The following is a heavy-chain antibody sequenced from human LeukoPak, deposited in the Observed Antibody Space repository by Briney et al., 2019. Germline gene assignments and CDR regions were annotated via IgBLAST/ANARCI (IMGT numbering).Heavy chain of an antibody. CDR3: TRVGIYCSSTSCYDWNYEDY. J-gene: IGHJ4*02. Sequence: GGSLRLSCTASGFTFGDYAMSWVRQAPGKGLEWVGFIRSKAYGGTTEYAASVKGRFTISRDDSKSIAYLQMNSLKTEDTAVYYCTRVGIYCSSTSCYDWNYEDYWGQGTLVTVSS. D-gene: IGHD2-2*01. V-gene: IGHV3-49*04. CDR1: GFTFGDYA. CDR2: IRSKAYGGTT.